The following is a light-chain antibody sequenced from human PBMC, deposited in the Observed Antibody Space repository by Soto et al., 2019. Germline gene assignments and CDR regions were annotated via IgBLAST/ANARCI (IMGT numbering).Light chain of an antibody. Sequence: QSVLTQPPPVSGAPGQRVTISCTGSSSNIGAGYDVHWYQQLPGTAPKLLIYGNSNRPSGVPDRFSGSKSGTSASLAITGLQAEDEADYYCQSYDGSLSGVVFGGGTKLTVL. V-gene: IGLV1-40*01. CDR3: QSYDGSLSGVV. CDR1: SSNIGAGYD. CDR2: GNS. J-gene: IGLJ2*01.